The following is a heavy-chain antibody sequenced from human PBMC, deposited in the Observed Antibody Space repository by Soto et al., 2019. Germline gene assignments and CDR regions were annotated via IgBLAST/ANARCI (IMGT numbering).Heavy chain of an antibody. J-gene: IGHJ4*02. CDR2: IIPIFGTA. Sequence: QVQLVQSGAEVKKPGSSMKVSCKASGGTFSSYAISWVRQAPGQGLEWMGGIIPIFGTANYAQKFQGRVTITADESTSTAYMELSSLRSEDTAVYYCARDLVPYSSSSRTLDYWGQGTLVTVSS. D-gene: IGHD6-6*01. V-gene: IGHV1-69*01. CDR1: GGTFSSYA. CDR3: ARDLVPYSSSSRTLDY.